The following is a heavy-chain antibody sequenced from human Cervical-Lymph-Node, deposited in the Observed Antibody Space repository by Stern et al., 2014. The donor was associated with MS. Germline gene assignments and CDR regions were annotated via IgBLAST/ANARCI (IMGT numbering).Heavy chain of an antibody. Sequence: QVQLQESGPGLVKPSETLSLTCTVSGGSISSYYWSWIRQPPGKGLEWIGYIYYSGSTNYNPSLKSRVTISVDTSKTHFPLKLSSVPAAATAVFYWGRGLPSFDLGGGGPRFTVPS. D-gene: IGHD2-15*01. CDR1: GGSISSYY. CDR3: GRGLPSFDL. J-gene: IGHJ2*01. V-gene: IGHV4-59*01. CDR2: IYYSGST.